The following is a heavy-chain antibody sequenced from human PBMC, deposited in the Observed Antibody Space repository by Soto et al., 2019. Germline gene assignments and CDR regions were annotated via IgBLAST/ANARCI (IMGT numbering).Heavy chain of an antibody. D-gene: IGHD6-19*01. V-gene: IGHV3-23*01. CDR1: GFTFSNFA. CDR2: ISDSGGST. Sequence: EVQLLESGGGLAQPGGSLRLSCAASGFTFSNFAMGWVRQAPGRGLEWVSVISDSGGSTYSADSVRGRFTISRDNSKNTLYLQMNSLSAEDTAVYYCAKGPSSGWYYFDFWGQGTLVTVSS. J-gene: IGHJ4*02. CDR3: AKGPSSGWYYFDF.